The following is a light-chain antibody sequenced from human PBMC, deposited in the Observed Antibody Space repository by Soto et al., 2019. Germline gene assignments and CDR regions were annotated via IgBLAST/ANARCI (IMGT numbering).Light chain of an antibody. CDR3: QSYDSSLSGWV. V-gene: IGLV1-40*01. J-gene: IGLJ3*02. Sequence: QPVRTQPPSVSGAPGQRVTISCTGYNSNIGAGYDVHWYQQLPGTAPKLLIYGNSNRPSGVPDRFSASKSGTSASLAITGLQAEDEADYYCQSYDSSLSGWVFGGGTKLTVL. CDR1: NSNIGAGYD. CDR2: GNS.